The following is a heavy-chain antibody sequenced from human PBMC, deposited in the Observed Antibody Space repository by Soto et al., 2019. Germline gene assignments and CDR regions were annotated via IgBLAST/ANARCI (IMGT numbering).Heavy chain of an antibody. CDR3: ARELGQQLVDY. J-gene: IGHJ4*02. D-gene: IGHD6-13*01. V-gene: IGHV1-18*01. Sequence: QVQLVQSGAEVKKPGASVKVSCKASGYTFNSYGISWVRQAPGQGLEWIGWINAYNGNTMYAQKLQGRVTMTADTSTSTAYMALRRLRSADTTVYYCARELGQQLVDYWGQGTLVTVSS. CDR1: GYTFNSYG. CDR2: INAYNGNT.